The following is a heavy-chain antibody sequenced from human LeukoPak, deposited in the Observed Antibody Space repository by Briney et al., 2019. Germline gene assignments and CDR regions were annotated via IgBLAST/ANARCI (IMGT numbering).Heavy chain of an antibody. CDR2: ISWNSGSI. V-gene: IGHV3-9*01. CDR1: GFTFDDYA. CDR3: TEDITRADLMGATWFDP. Sequence: GGSLRLSCVASGFTFDDYAMHWVRQAPGKGLEWVSGISWNSGSIGYADSVKGRFTISRDNTKNSLYLQMNSLRDEDTAFYYCTEDITRADLMGATWFDPRGQGTLVTVSS. J-gene: IGHJ5*02. D-gene: IGHD2-8*01.